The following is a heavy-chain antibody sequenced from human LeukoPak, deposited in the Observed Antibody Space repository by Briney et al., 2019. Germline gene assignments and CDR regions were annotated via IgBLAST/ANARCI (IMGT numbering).Heavy chain of an antibody. D-gene: IGHD3-22*01. CDR3: ARVSGYYLGIDY. V-gene: IGHV3-48*02. Sequence: GGSLRLSCAASGFTFSSYSMNWVRQAPGKGLEWVSYISSSSSTIYYADPVKGRFTISRDDAKNSLYLQMNSLRDEDTAVYYCARVSGYYLGIDYWGQGTLVTVSS. CDR2: ISSSSSTI. CDR1: GFTFSSYS. J-gene: IGHJ4*02.